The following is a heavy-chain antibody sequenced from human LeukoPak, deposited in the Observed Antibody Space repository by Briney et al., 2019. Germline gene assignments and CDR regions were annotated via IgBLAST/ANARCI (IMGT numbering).Heavy chain of an antibody. CDR3: ARLPRYDILTGYYLHAFDI. J-gene: IGHJ3*02. Sequence: SETLSLTCTVSGGSISSSSHYWGWIRQPPGKGLEWIGSFYYRGNTYYNPSLKSRVTMSVDTSKNQFSLKLSSVTAADTAVYYCARLPRYDILTGYYLHAFDIWGQGTMVTVSS. CDR2: FYYRGNT. V-gene: IGHV4-39*01. D-gene: IGHD3-9*01. CDR1: GGSISSSSHY.